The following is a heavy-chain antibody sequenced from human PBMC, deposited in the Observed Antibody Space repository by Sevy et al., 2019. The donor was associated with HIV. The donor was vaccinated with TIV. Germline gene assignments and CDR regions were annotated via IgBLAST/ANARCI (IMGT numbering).Heavy chain of an antibody. CDR3: AKSKVGSVYLDYGMDV. CDR1: GFTFDEHA. D-gene: IGHD6-25*01. J-gene: IGHJ6*02. V-gene: IGHV3-9*01. Sequence: GGSLRLSCKASGFTFDEHAVHWVRQAPGKGLEWVSSIRWNGGSGDYADSVQGRFTISRDNTKSSLSLQMNSLRPEDTAVYYCAKSKVGSVYLDYGMDVWAQGTTVTVSS. CDR2: IRWNGGSG.